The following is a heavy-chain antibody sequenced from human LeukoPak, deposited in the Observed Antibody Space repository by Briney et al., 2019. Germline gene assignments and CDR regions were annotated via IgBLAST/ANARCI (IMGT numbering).Heavy chain of an antibody. CDR3: ASSEYSSGWYKRDFWFDP. V-gene: IGHV4-34*01. D-gene: IGHD6-19*01. J-gene: IGHJ5*02. CDR2: INHSGST. CDR1: GGSFSGYY. Sequence: SETLSLTCAVYGGSFSGYYWSWIRQPPGKGLEWIGEINHSGSTNYNPSLKSRVTISVDTSKNQFSLKLSSVTAADTAVYYCASSEYSSGWYKRDFWFDPWGQGTLVTVSS.